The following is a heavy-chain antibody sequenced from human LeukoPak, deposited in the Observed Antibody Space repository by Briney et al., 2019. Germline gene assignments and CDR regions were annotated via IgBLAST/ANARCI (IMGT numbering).Heavy chain of an antibody. V-gene: IGHV1-18*01. D-gene: IGHD6-19*01. CDR1: GYTFTSYG. J-gene: IGHJ4*02. CDR3: ARGVPNSSGWYSAARGAFDY. CDR2: ISAYNGNT. Sequence: GASVKVSCKASGYTFTSYGISWVRQAPGQGLEWMGWISAYNGNTNYAQKLQGRVTMTTDTSTSTAYMELRSLRSDDTAVYYCARGVPNSSGWYSAARGAFDYWGQGTLVTVSS.